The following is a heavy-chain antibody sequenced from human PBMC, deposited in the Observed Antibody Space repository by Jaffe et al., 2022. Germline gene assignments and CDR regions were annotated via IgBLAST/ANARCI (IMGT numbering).Heavy chain of an antibody. J-gene: IGHJ4*02. CDR2: ISSSGSTI. CDR3: AREGRSFFYYYGSGYLIDY. CDR1: GFTFSSYE. Sequence: EVQLVESGGGLVQPGGSLRLSCAASGFTFSSYEMNWVRQAPGKGLEWVSYISSSGSTIYYADSVKGRFTISRDNAKNSLYLQMNSLRAEDTAVYYCAREGRSFFYYYGSGYLIDYWGQGTLVTVSS. V-gene: IGHV3-48*03. D-gene: IGHD3-10*01.